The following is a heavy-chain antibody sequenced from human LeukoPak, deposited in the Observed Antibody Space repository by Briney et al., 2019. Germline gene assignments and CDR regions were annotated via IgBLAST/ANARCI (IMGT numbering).Heavy chain of an antibody. CDR1: GGSISSSSYY. V-gene: IGHV4-39*01. D-gene: IGHD6-19*01. CDR3: ARRGPFSSGRLNNWFDP. CDR2: IYYNGST. J-gene: IGHJ5*02. Sequence: SETLSLTCTVSGGSISSSSYYWGWIRQPPGKGLEWIGNIYYNGSTYFNASLKSRVTISVDTSKSQFSLKLSSVTAADTAVYYCARRGPFSSGRLNNWFDPWGQGTLVTVSS.